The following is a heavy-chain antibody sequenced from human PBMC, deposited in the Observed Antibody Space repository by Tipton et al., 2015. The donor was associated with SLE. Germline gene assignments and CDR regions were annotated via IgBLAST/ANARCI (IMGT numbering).Heavy chain of an antibody. CDR3: GRGRTDAWELVGY. CDR2: INHDGST. Sequence: TLSLTCVVYGGSFSGYYRSWIRQPPGKGLEWIGEINHDGSTNYNPALKSRVTISMDTSKIQFSLKLSSVTATDTAVYYCGRGRTDAWELVGYWGQGTLVTVSS. V-gene: IGHV4-34*01. CDR1: GGSFSGYY. J-gene: IGHJ4*02. D-gene: IGHD4-23*01.